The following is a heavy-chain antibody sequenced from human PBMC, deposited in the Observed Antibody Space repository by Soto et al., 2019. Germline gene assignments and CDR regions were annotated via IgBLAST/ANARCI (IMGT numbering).Heavy chain of an antibody. Sequence: SQTLSLTCAISGDSVSSNSAAWNWIRQSPSRGLEWLGRTYYRSKWYNDYAVSVKSRITINPDTSKNQFSLQLNSVTPEDTAVYYCARIKFLVGATTDYYYGMDVWGQGTTVTVSS. CDR2: TYYRSKWYN. J-gene: IGHJ6*02. V-gene: IGHV6-1*01. CDR1: GDSVSSNSAA. CDR3: ARIKFLVGATTDYYYGMDV. D-gene: IGHD1-26*01.